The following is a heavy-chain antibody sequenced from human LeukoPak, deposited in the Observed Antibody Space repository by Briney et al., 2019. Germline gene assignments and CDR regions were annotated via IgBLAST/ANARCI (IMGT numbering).Heavy chain of an antibody. V-gene: IGHV3-21*01. D-gene: IGHD6-19*01. J-gene: IGHJ4*02. CDR3: AIIAVAGTVDY. CDR2: ISSSSSYI. Sequence: GGSLRLSCAASGFTFSSYSMNWVRQAPGKGLEWGSSISSSSSYIYYADSVKGRFTISRDNAKNSLYLQMNSLRAEDTAVYYCAIIAVAGTVDYWGQGTLVTVSS. CDR1: GFTFSSYS.